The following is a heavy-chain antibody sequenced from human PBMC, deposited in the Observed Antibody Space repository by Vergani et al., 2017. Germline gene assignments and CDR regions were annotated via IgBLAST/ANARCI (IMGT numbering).Heavy chain of an antibody. D-gene: IGHD5/OR15-5a*01. CDR2: LDPSDSYT. Sequence: EVQLVQSGAEVKTPGESLRISCKGSGYSFTSYWISWVRQMPRKGLEWMGRLDPSDSYTNSSPSFQGHVTISAAKSISTADLQWSSLKASDTAMYYCARSPGGGDSVYEFDYWGQGTLVTVSS. CDR1: GYSFTSYW. CDR3: ARSPGGGDSVYEFDY. J-gene: IGHJ4*02. V-gene: IGHV5-10-1*01.